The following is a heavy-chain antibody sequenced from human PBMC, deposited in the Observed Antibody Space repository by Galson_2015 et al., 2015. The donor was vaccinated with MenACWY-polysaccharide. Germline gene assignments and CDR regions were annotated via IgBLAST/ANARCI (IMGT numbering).Heavy chain of an antibody. Sequence: SLRLSCAASGFTFSSFAIHWVRQAPGKGLEWVALISYDGNKKFYGDSVKGRFTISRDSSKNTVFLQMDSLTIEDTAVYYCAKGRIYYSSSWFGAFDSWGHGTLVAVSS. CDR3: AKGRIYYSSSWFGAFDS. CDR1: GFTFSSFA. D-gene: IGHD3-10*01. CDR2: ISYDGNKK. V-gene: IGHV3-30*18. J-gene: IGHJ4*01.